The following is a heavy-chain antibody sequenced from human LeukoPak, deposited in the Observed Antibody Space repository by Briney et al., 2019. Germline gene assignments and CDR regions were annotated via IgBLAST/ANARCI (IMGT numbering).Heavy chain of an antibody. J-gene: IGHJ4*02. V-gene: IGHV3-48*03. D-gene: IGHD3-9*01. CDR1: GFTFSSYE. CDR3: ARELRPYDVLTGYVL. CDR2: ISSSGSTI. Sequence: GGSPRLSCAASGFTFSSYEMNWVRQAPGKGLEWVSYISSSGSTIYYADSVKGRFTISRDNAKNSLYLQMNSLRAEDTAVYYCARELRPYDVLTGYVLWGQGTLVTVSS.